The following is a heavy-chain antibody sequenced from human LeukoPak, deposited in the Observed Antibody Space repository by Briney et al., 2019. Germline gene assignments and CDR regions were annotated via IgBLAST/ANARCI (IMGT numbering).Heavy chain of an antibody. Sequence: PGGSLRLSCAASGFTFSTYWMSWVRQAPGKGLEWVANIKQDGSEKYYVDSVKGRFTISRDNAENSLYLQMNSLRAEDTAVYYCARGHVVGPSTFDYWGQGTLVTVSS. D-gene: IGHD1-26*01. V-gene: IGHV3-7*01. CDR3: ARGHVVGPSTFDY. J-gene: IGHJ4*02. CDR2: IKQDGSEK. CDR1: GFTFSTYW.